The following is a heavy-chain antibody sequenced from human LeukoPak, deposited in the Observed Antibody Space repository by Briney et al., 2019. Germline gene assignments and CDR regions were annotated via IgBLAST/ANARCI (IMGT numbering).Heavy chain of an antibody. CDR2: ISGSGGST. V-gene: IGHV3-23*01. Sequence: GGSLRLSCAASGFTFSSCGMSWVRHAPGKGLEWVSAISGSGGSTYYADSVKGRFTISRDNSKNTLYLQMNSLRAEDTAVYYCAKGRRIRGSMDVWGKGTTVTISS. J-gene: IGHJ6*03. CDR1: GFTFSSCG. D-gene: IGHD2-15*01. CDR3: AKGRRIRGSMDV.